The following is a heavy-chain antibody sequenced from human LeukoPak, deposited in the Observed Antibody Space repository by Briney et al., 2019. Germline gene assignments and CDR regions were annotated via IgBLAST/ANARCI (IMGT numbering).Heavy chain of an antibody. Sequence: GESLKISCKGSGYSFTSYWISWVRQMPGKGLEWMGRIDPSDSYTNYSPSFQGHVTISADKSISTAYLQWSGLKASDTAMYYCARAEDKGEQLGAFDIWGQGTMVTVSS. CDR2: IDPSDSYT. J-gene: IGHJ3*02. CDR3: ARAEDKGEQLGAFDI. V-gene: IGHV5-10-1*01. D-gene: IGHD6-13*01. CDR1: GYSFTSYW.